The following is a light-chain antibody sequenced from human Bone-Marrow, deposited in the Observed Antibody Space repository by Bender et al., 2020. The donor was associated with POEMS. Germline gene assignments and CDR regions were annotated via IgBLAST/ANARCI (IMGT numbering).Light chain of an antibody. CDR3: QSADYSGTYRV. V-gene: IGLV3-25*03. Sequence: SYELAQPPSVSVSPGQTARITCSGDALPKQYAYWYQQKAGQVPALIIFKDSERVPGMPERFSGSSSGTTATLTISGAQAEDEADYYCQSADYSGTYRVFGGGTKLTVL. J-gene: IGLJ2*01. CDR2: KDS. CDR1: ALPKQY.